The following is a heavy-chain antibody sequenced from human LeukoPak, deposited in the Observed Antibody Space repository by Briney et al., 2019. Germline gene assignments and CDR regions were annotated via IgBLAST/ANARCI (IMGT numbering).Heavy chain of an antibody. J-gene: IGHJ4*02. CDR1: GYSFTSGHY. CDR3: ARYCTSTTCILRGFDY. V-gene: IGHV4-38-2*01. CDR2: IHHTGSA. D-gene: IGHD2-2*01. Sequence: SETLSLTCSVSGYSFTSGHYWGWIRQPPGKGLEWIANIHHTGSAHYNPSLKSRVTISVDTSKNQFSLKLSSVTAADTAVYYCARYCTSTTCILRGFDYWGQGTLVTVSS.